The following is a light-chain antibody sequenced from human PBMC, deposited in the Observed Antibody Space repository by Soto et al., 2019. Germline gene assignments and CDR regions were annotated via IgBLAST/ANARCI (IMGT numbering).Light chain of an antibody. V-gene: IGLV2-11*01. CDR2: AVT. CDR3: CSYAGSYTHYV. CDR1: SSDVGGYNY. Sequence: QSALTQPRSVSGAPGQSVTISCTGTSSDVGGYNYVSWYQQYPGKAPKVMIYAVTKRPSRVPDRISGSKSGNTASLTISGIQAEDEADYYCCSYAGSYTHYVFGTGTKLTVL. J-gene: IGLJ1*01.